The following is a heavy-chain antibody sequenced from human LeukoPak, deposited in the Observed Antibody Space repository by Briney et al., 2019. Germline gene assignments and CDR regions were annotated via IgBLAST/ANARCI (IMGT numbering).Heavy chain of an antibody. Sequence: PGGSLRLSCAASGFTFSNYGMNWVRQAPGKGLEWVSALSSSGGSTYYADSVKGRFTISRDNAKNSLYLQMNSLRAEDTAVYYCARDSEVVVATSSWFDPWGQGTLVTVSS. CDR2: LSSSGGST. CDR3: ARDSEVVVATSSWFDP. D-gene: IGHD2-15*01. CDR1: GFTFSNYG. V-gene: IGHV3-21*01. J-gene: IGHJ5*02.